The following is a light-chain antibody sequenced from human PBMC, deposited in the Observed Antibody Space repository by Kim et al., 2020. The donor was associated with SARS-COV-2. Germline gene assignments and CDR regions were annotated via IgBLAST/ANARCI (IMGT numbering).Light chain of an antibody. V-gene: IGKV1-8*01. CDR2: AAS. CDR1: QDISSY. J-gene: IGKJ2*01. CDR3: QHYYTFPYT. Sequence: AIRMTQSPSSFSASTGDRVTITCRASQDISSYLAWYQQKPGKAPRLLIYAASTLPSGVPSRFSGSGSGTDFTLTINCLQSEDFATYYCQHYYTFPYTFGQGTKLEI.